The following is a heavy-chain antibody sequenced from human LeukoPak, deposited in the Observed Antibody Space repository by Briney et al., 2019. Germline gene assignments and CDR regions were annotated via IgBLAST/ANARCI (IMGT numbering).Heavy chain of an antibody. CDR2: INPNSGGT. V-gene: IGHV1-2*02. J-gene: IGHJ3*02. CDR1: GYTFTGYY. CDR3: ARVYYDFWSGYVDAFDI. Sequence: ASVKVSCKASGYTFTGYYMHWVRQVPGQGLEWMGWINPNSGGTNYAQKFQGRVTMTRDTSISTAYMELSRLRSDDTAVYYCARVYYDFWSGYVDAFDIWGQGTMVTVSS. D-gene: IGHD3-3*01.